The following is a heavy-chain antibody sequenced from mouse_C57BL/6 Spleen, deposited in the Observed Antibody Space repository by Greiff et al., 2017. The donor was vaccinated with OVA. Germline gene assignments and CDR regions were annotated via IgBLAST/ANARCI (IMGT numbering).Heavy chain of an antibody. V-gene: IGHV1-52*01. CDR3: ARGRTRLGYLGY. CDR1: GYTFTSYW. Sequence: VQLQQPGAELVRPGSSVKLSCKASGYTFTSYWMHWVKQRPIQGLEWIGNIDPSDSETHYNQKFKDKATLTVDKSSSTAYMQLSSLTSEDSAVYYCARGRTRLGYLGYWGQGTLVTVSA. D-gene: IGHD2-3*01. CDR2: IDPSDSET. J-gene: IGHJ3*01.